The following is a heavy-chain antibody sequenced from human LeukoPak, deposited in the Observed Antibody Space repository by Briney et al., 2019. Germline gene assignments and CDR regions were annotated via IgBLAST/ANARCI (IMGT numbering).Heavy chain of an antibody. CDR2: ISGSGGST. CDR3: AKGDVVVPAAARRYYFDY. Sequence: GGSLRLSCAASGFTFSSYAMSWVRQAPGKGLEWVSAISGSGGSTYYADSVKGRFTISRDNSKNTLYLQMNSLRAEDTAVYYCAKGDVVVPAAARRYYFDYWGQGTLVTVSS. CDR1: GFTFSSYA. J-gene: IGHJ4*02. V-gene: IGHV3-23*01. D-gene: IGHD2-2*01.